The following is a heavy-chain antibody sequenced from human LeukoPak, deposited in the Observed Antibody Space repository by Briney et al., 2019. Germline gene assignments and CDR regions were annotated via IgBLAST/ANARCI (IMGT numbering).Heavy chain of an antibody. Sequence: SVKVSCKASGGTFSSYAISWVRQAPGQGLEWMGGIIPILGIANYAQKFQGRVTITADKSTSTAYMELSSLRSEDTAVYYCARDCGGDCYSGYWGQGTLVTVSS. CDR2: IIPILGIA. D-gene: IGHD2-21*01. V-gene: IGHV1-69*10. CDR1: GGTFSSYA. J-gene: IGHJ4*02. CDR3: ARDCGGDCYSGY.